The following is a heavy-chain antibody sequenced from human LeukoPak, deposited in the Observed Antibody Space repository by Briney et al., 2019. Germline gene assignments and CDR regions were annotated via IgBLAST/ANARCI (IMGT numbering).Heavy chain of an antibody. CDR3: AREPGYCTNGVCSSLDY. V-gene: IGHV1-18*01. D-gene: IGHD2-8*01. CDR1: GYTFTSYG. CDR2: ISAYNGNT. Sequence: ASVKVSCKASGYTFTSYGISWVRQAPGQGLEWMGWISAYNGNTNYAQKLQGRVTMTTDTSTSTAYMELRSLRSDDTAVYYCAREPGYCTNGVCSSLDYWGQGTLVTVSS. J-gene: IGHJ4*02.